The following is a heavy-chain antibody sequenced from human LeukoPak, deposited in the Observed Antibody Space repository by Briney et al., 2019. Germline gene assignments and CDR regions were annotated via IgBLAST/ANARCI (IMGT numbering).Heavy chain of an antibody. CDR2: IIPIFGTA. D-gene: IGHD6-13*01. CDR3: AGSRDSSSWTPFDY. CDR1: GGTFSIYA. J-gene: IGHJ4*02. V-gene: IGHV1-69*13. Sequence: ASVKVSCKASGGTFSIYAISWVRQAPGQGLEWMGGIIPIFGTANYAQKFQGRVTITADESTSTAYMELSSLRSEDTAVYYCAGSRDSSSWTPFDYWGQGTLVTVSS.